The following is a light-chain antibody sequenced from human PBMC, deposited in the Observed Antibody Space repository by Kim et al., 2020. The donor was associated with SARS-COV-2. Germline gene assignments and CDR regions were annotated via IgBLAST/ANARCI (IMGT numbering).Light chain of an antibody. Sequence: VALGQTVRIKCQGDSLRSYYATWYQQKPGQAPILVIYGKSNRPSGIPDRFSGSSSGNTASLTITGTQAGDEADYYCNSRDSNDNVVFGGGTKLTVL. CDR2: GKS. V-gene: IGLV3-19*01. CDR1: SLRSYY. J-gene: IGLJ2*01. CDR3: NSRDSNDNVV.